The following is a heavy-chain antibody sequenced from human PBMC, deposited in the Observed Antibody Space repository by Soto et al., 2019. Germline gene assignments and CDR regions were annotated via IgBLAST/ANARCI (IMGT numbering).Heavy chain of an antibody. J-gene: IGHJ5*02. D-gene: IGHD6-19*01. CDR2: IKTDGTST. CDR3: ARGWFGNSLDL. V-gene: IGHV3-74*01. Sequence: PGGSVRLSGSASGFSFSNYWMDWVPQAPGKGLVWVSHIKTDGTSTRYAASVTGRVTISRDNAEKTLYLQMNSLRVEDTAIYSWARGWFGNSLDLWGRGTLVTVSS. CDR1: GFSFSNYW.